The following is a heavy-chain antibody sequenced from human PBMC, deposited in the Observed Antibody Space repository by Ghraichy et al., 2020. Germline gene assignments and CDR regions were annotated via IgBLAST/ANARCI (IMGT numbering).Heavy chain of an antibody. CDR3: AKDFWAYCGGDCYSRAFAAFDI. J-gene: IGHJ3*02. D-gene: IGHD2-21*02. Sequence: GGSLRLSCSASGFTFSIYAMSWVRQAPGKGLEWVSGISGSGGSTYYADSVKGRFTISRDTSKNTLYLQMNSLRAEDTAVYYCAKDFWAYCGGDCYSRAFAAFDIWGQGTMVTVSS. CDR2: ISGSGGST. CDR1: GFTFSIYA. V-gene: IGHV3-23*01.